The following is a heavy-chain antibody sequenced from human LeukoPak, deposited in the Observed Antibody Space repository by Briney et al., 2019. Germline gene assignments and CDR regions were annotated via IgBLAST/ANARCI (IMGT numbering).Heavy chain of an antibody. CDR3: AKMKGWRLYDYCMDV. D-gene: IGHD2-15*01. CDR2: LTGSGST. CDR1: GFAFSSFA. Sequence: GGSLRLSYVASGFAFSSFAMSWVRQAPGKGLEWVSGLTGSGSTYHADTVKGRFTISRDNPKNTLSLRMNSLRAEDTAVYYCAKMKGWRLYDYCMDVWGKGTTVTVSS. J-gene: IGHJ6*03. V-gene: IGHV3-23*01.